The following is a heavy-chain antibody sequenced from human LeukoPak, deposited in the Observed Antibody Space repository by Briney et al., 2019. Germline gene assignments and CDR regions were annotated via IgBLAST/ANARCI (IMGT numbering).Heavy chain of an antibody. V-gene: IGHV1-69*13. J-gene: IGHJ5*02. CDR2: IIPIFGTA. Sequence: ASVKVSCKASGYTFTSYAISWVRQAPGQGLEWMGGIIPIFGTANYAQKFQGRVTITADESTSTAYMELSSLRSEDTAVYYCARDMTTVTTVWFDPWGQGTLVTVSS. CDR1: GYTFTSYA. D-gene: IGHD4-11*01. CDR3: ARDMTTVTTVWFDP.